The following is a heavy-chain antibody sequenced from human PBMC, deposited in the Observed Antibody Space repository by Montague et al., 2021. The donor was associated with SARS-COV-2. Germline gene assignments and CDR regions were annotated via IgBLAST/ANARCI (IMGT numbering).Heavy chain of an antibody. Sequence: TLSLTCTVSGGSINTYYWSWIRQPPGKGLEWIGYIYYSGSTNYNPSLKSRVTISVDTSKNQFSLKLSSVTAADTAVYYCARVTTKRTRYGSGSYRGFDAFDIWGQGTMVTVSS. CDR2: IYYSGST. CDR1: GGSINTYY. V-gene: IGHV4-59*08. J-gene: IGHJ3*02. D-gene: IGHD3-10*01. CDR3: ARVTTKRTRYGSGSYRGFDAFDI.